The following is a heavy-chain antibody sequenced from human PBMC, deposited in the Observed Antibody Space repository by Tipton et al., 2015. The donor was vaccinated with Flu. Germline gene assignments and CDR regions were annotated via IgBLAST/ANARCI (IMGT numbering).Heavy chain of an antibody. V-gene: IGHV3-33*01. D-gene: IGHD3-9*01. Sequence: QLVQSGGGVVQPGRSLRLSCAASGFTFSSYAMHWVRQAPGKGLEWVAGIWYDGSNKYYTDSVKGRFTISRDNSKNTLYLQMNSLRAEDTAVYYCARGYDILTVGGGYSDYWGQGTLVTVSS. CDR3: ARGYDILTVGGGYSDY. CDR2: IWYDGSNK. J-gene: IGHJ4*02. CDR1: GFTFSSYA.